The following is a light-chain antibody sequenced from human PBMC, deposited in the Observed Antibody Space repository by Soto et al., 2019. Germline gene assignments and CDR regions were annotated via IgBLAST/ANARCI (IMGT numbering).Light chain of an antibody. CDR2: TTS. CDR1: QSISSY. J-gene: IGKJ4*01. Sequence: DIPMTQSPSSLSASVGDRITITCRASQSISSYLNWYQQKPGKAPKLLIYTTSNLQSWVPSRFSGSGSGTEFTLTISNLQPEDFATYYCQQSYSFFLTFGGGTKVDIK. V-gene: IGKV1-39*01. CDR3: QQSYSFFLT.